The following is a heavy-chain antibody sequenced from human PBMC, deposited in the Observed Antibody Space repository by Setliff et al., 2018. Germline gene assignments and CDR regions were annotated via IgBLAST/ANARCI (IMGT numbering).Heavy chain of an antibody. CDR2: MNPNSDNT. CDR1: GYTFINYE. CDR3: ATGGYSSGWYPDY. V-gene: IGHV1-8*02. D-gene: IGHD6-19*01. Sequence: ASVKVSCKASGYTFINYEINWVRQATGQGLEWMGGMNPNSDNTGYAQKFQGRVTMTRNTSISTAYMELSSLRSEDTAVYYCATGGYSSGWYPDYWGQGTLVTVSS. J-gene: IGHJ4*02.